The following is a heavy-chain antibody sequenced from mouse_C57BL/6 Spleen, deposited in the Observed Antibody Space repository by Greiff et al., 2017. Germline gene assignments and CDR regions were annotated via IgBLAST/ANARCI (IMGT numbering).Heavy chain of an antibody. CDR1: GYTFTSYW. Sequence: VKLLESGAELVKPGASVKLSCKASGYTFTSYWMHWVKQRPGQGLEWIGMIHPNSGSTNYNEKFKSKATLTVDKSSSTAYMQLSSLTSEDSAVYYCAREGYYYGSSDYWGQGTTLTVSS. D-gene: IGHD1-1*01. CDR2: IHPNSGST. CDR3: AREGYYYGSSDY. J-gene: IGHJ2*01. V-gene: IGHV1-64*01.